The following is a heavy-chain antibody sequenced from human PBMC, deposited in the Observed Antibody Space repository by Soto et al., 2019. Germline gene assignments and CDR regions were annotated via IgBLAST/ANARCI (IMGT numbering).Heavy chain of an antibody. CDR1: GYTFTSYG. D-gene: IGHD4-4*01. CDR3: ARDFGGLQWGVRMDV. Sequence: ASVKVSCKASGYTFTSYGISWVRQAPGQGLEWMGWISAYNGNTNYAQKLQGRVTMTTDTSTSTAYMELRSLRSDDTAVYYCARDFGGLQWGVRMDVWGKGTTVTVSS. CDR2: ISAYNGNT. V-gene: IGHV1-18*01. J-gene: IGHJ6*04.